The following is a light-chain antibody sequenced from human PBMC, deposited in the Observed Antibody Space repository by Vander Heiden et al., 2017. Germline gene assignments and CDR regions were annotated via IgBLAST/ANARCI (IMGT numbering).Light chain of an antibody. CDR3: MQTVQTPKT. CDR2: LGS. CDR1: QSLLHSDEYNY. V-gene: IGKV2-28*01. Sequence: DIVMTQSTLSLTVTPGEPASITCRSSQSLLHSDEYNYLAWYLQKPGQSPQLLIYLGSNRASGVPDRFNVSGSGTDFTLKSSRVETDDVGVYYCMQTVQTPKTFGQGTRLEIK. J-gene: IGKJ5*01.